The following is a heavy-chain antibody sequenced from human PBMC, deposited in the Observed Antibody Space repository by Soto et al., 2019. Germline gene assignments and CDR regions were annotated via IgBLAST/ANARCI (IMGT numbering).Heavy chain of an antibody. CDR1: GGSISRHY. D-gene: IGHD3-22*01. J-gene: IGHJ4*02. V-gene: IGHV4-59*11. CDR2: MYYSGST. Sequence: PSETLSLTCTVSGGSISRHYWSWIRQPPGKGLEWMGYMYYSGSTNYNPSLKSRVTISVDTSKNQFSLKLSSVTAADTAVYYCARELTLTYYYDIWGQGTLVTVSS. CDR3: ARELTLTYYYDI.